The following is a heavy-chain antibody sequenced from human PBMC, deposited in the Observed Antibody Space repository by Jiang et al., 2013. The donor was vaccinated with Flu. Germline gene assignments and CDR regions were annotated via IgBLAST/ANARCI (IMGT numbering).Heavy chain of an antibody. CDR3: ARSPFWGTNSRGPFDM. Sequence: GSGLVKPSETLSLTCTVSGGSISNYYWSWIRQPPGKGLEWIDYISYTGTTNYNPSLKTRVTISLDTSKNQVSLRLSSVTAADTAVYYCARSPFWGTNSRGPFDMWGQGTMVIVSS. CDR2: ISYTGTT. J-gene: IGHJ3*02. V-gene: IGHV4-59*01. CDR1: GGSISNYY. D-gene: IGHD3-16*01.